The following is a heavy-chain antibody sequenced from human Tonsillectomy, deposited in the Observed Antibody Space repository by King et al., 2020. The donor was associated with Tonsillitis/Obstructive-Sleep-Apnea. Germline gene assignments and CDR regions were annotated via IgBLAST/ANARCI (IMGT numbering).Heavy chain of an antibody. D-gene: IGHD3-22*01. Sequence: QLQESGPGLVKPSETLSLTCTVSGGSISSSTYYWGWIRQPPGKGLEWIGSIYYSGSTSYNPSLKSRVTISVDTSKNQFSLNLSSVTAADTAVYYCARLGYYAYSGYVSWGQGTLVTVSS. CDR1: GGSISSSTYY. CDR2: IYYSGST. CDR3: ARLGYYAYSGYVS. V-gene: IGHV4-39*01. J-gene: IGHJ5*02.